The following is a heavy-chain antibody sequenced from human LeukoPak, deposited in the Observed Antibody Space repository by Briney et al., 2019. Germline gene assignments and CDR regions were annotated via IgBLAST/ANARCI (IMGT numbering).Heavy chain of an antibody. V-gene: IGHV4-34*01. J-gene: IGHJ3*02. CDR1: GGSFSGYY. CDR2: INHSGST. D-gene: IGHD3-22*01. CDR3: ARDYPYYYDSSGYYRVDAFDI. Sequence: SETLSLTCAVYGGSFSGYYWSWIRQPPGKGLEWIGEINHSGSTNYNPSLKSRVTMSVDTSKNQFSLKLSSVTAADTAVYYCARDYPYYYDSSGYYRVDAFDIWGQGTMVTVSS.